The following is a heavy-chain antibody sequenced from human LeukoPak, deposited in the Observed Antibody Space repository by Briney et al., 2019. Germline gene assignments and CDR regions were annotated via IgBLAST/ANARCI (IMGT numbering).Heavy chain of an antibody. CDR2: IYYSGSP. J-gene: IGHJ4*02. CDR3: ARDKDGSYYDY. Sequence: PSETLSHTCTVSGGSTSSGGYYWSWIRQHPGKGLEWIGYIYYSGSPYYNPSLKSRVTISVDTSKNQFSLKLSSVTAADTAVYYCARDKDGSYYDYWGRGTLVTVSS. D-gene: IGHD1-26*01. V-gene: IGHV4-31*03. CDR1: GGSTSSGGYY.